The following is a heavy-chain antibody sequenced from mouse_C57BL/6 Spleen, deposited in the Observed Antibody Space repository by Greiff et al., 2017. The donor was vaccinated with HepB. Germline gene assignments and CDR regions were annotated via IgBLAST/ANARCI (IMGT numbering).Heavy chain of an antibody. Sequence: DVMLVESGGGLVQPGGSLSLSCAASGFTFTDYYMSWVRQPPGKALEWLGFIRNKTNGYTTEYSAAVKGRFTISRDNSQSILYLPMNALRAEDSATYFCARYDSWFAYWGQGTLVTVSA. J-gene: IGHJ3*01. CDR2: IRNKTNGYTT. CDR1: GFTFTDYY. V-gene: IGHV7-3*01. CDR3: ARYDSWFAY.